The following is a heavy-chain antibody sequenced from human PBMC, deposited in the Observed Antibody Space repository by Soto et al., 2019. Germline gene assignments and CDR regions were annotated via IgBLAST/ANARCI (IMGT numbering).Heavy chain of an antibody. CDR3: ERDILGLYYYDSSNAFDI. V-gene: IGHV4-31*03. CDR1: GGSISSGGYY. J-gene: IGHJ3*02. Sequence: SETLSLTCTVSGGSISSGGYYWSWIRQHPGKGLEWIGYIYYSGSTYYNPSLKSRVTISVDTSKNQFSLKLSSVTAADTAVYYCERDILGLYYYDSSNAFDIWGQGTMVTVSS. D-gene: IGHD3-22*01. CDR2: IYYSGST.